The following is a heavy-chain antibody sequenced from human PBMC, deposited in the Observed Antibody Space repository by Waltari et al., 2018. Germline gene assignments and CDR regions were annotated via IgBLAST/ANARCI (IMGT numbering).Heavy chain of an antibody. V-gene: IGHV4-38-2*01. J-gene: IGHJ4*02. CDR2: IYHSGST. CDR3: ARRGSHSSSYVDY. CDR1: GYSISSGYY. Sequence: QVQLQESGPGLVKPSETLSLTCAVSGYSISSGYYWGWIRQPPGKGLEWIGRIYHSGSTSATPSLRMRVTISVDPSKNQFALKLSSVTAADTAVYYCARRGSHSSSYVDYWGQGTLVTVSS. D-gene: IGHD6-13*01.